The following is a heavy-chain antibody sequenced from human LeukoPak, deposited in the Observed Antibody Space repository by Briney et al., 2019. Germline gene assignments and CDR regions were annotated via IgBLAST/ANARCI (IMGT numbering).Heavy chain of an antibody. CDR2: MSPDGSGK. J-gene: IGHJ5*02. CDR1: GFTFSTYW. V-gene: IGHV3-7*01. Sequence: GGSLRLSCAASGFTFSTYWMSWVRQSPGKGLEWVANMSPDGSGKYYADSVRGRLTISRDNAKNSFYLQMNSLRVEDTAVYYCAKVPYPGYSPPWGQGTLVTVSS. D-gene: IGHD5-18*01. CDR3: AKVPYPGYSPP.